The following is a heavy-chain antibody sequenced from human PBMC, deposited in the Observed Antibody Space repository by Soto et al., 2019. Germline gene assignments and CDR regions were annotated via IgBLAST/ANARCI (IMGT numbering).Heavy chain of an antibody. CDR1: GFTSSSYA. V-gene: IGHV3-23*01. J-gene: IGHJ6*03. D-gene: IGHD3-10*01. Sequence: HPGGSLRLSCAASGFTSSSYAMSWVRQAPGKGLEWVSAISGSGGSTYYADSVKGRFTISRDNSKNTLYLQMNSLRAEDTAVYYCAKDYYGSGSYLSYYYYYYMDVWGKGTTVTVSS. CDR3: AKDYYGSGSYLSYYYYYYMDV. CDR2: ISGSGGST.